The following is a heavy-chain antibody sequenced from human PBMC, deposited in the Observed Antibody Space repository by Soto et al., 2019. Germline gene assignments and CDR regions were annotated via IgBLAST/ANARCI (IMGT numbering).Heavy chain of an antibody. V-gene: IGHV1-8*01. J-gene: IGHJ4*02. CDR2: VNPNSANT. Sequence: ASVKVSCKASGYRFSNYDMNWVRQAPGQGLEWMGWVNPNSANTGYAQKFRGRLTLTRNTSITTAYMELSSLTSEDTAVYYCARGAKASYYDSSGYYDFYYWGQGTLVTVSS. D-gene: IGHD3-22*01. CDR3: ARGAKASYYDSSGYYDFYY. CDR1: GYRFSNYD.